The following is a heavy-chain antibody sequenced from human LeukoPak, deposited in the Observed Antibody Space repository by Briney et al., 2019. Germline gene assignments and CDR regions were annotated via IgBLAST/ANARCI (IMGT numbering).Heavy chain of an antibody. D-gene: IGHD3-22*01. CDR3: TTDPGYYDRSGHYPTAGY. CDR2: LKGKTDGGTT. Sequence: GGSLRLSCAAPGFIFSNAWMNWVRRAPGKGLEWVGRLKGKTDGGTTDYAAPVKGRFTISRDDSKNTLYLQMNSLKTEDTAVYYSTTDPGYYDRSGHYPTAGYWGQGTLVTVSS. V-gene: IGHV3-15*07. J-gene: IGHJ4*02. CDR1: GFIFSNAW.